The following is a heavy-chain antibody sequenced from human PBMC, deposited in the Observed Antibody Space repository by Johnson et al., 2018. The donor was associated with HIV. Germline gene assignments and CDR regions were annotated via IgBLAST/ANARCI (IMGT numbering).Heavy chain of an antibody. Sequence: VHLVESGGGLVQPGGSLRLSCAASRFTFSSNDMHWVRQATGKGLEWVSTIGPGGDTYYPGSVKGRFTISREHAKNTLYLQMNSLRVEDTAVYYCAKAVGGYAFDIWGQGTMVTVSS. V-gene: IGHV3-13*01. CDR2: IGPGGDT. J-gene: IGHJ3*02. CDR1: RFTFSSND. CDR3: AKAVGGYAFDI. D-gene: IGHD1-26*01.